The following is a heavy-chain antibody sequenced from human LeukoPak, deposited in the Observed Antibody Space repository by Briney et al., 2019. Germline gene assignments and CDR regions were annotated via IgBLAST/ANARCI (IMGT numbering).Heavy chain of an antibody. V-gene: IGHV3-30-3*01. CDR2: ISYEGTNK. J-gene: IGHJ4*02. CDR3: VRDQYVSGWNMLTGGGVFDY. D-gene: IGHD1/OR15-1a*01. Sequence: HTGRSLKLSCTASGFMFGNYNMNWVSQAPGKGLERVAVISYEGTNKHYADSVKGRFSISRDNSKNALYMEMSSLRGEDTAMYYCVRDQYVSGWNMLTGGGVFDYWGQGVLVVVSS. CDR1: GFMFGNYN.